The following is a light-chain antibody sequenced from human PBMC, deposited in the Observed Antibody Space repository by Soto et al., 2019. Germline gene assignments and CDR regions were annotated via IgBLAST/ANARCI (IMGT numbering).Light chain of an antibody. CDR3: QQYNNWPPIT. Sequence: EIVMAQSPATLPVSPGERATLSCRASQSVSGNLAWYQQKPGPAPRLLIYAASTRATGIPARFSGSGSGTEFTLTITSLQSEDFAVYYCQQYNNWPPITFGPGTKVDIK. CDR1: QSVSGN. V-gene: IGKV3-15*01. CDR2: AAS. J-gene: IGKJ3*01.